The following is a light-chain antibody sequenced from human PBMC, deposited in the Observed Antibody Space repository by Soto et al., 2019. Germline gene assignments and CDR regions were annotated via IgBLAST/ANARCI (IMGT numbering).Light chain of an antibody. CDR3: LQRSDWPLT. Sequence: EIVLTQSPATLSLSPGERATLSCRASQSVNSYLAWYQQKPGQAPRLLIYDASNRANGIPARFSGSGSGTDFPLTISSLEPEDFAVYYCLQRSDWPLTFGGGTKVEIK. J-gene: IGKJ4*01. V-gene: IGKV3-11*01. CDR2: DAS. CDR1: QSVNSY.